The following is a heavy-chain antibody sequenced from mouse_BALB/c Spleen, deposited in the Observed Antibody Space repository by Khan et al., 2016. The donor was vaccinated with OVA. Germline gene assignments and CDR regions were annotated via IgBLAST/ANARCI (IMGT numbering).Heavy chain of an antibody. CDR2: INPYHGDP. J-gene: IGHJ4*01. D-gene: IGHD2-1*01. V-gene: IGHV1-20*02. CDR1: GYSFTGYF. Sequence: VQLQQSGPELVKPGASVKISCKASGYSFTGYFMNWVMQSHGKSLEWIGRINPYHGDPFYNQKFKGKATLTVAKSSSTAHMELRSLASEDSSVYYGARGGGNYYYYAMDYWGQGTSVTVSS. CDR3: ARGGGNYYYYAMDY.